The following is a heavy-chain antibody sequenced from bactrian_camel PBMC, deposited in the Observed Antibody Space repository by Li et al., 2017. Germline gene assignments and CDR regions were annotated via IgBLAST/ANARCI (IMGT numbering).Heavy chain of an antibody. V-gene: IGHV3S53*01. D-gene: IGHD7*01. CDR3: AAARGNVVIRVVPGSQPPDP. CDR1: GHTDSIDSLIT. J-gene: IGHJ6*01. CDR2: IDRDGTT. Sequence: HVQLVESGGDSVQAGGTLRLSCVASGHTDSIDSLITMGWLRQAPGKEREGVAVIDRDGTTAYADSVKGRFAISRDSPKNKIVYLQMDNLKPEDTSIYYCAAARGNVVIRVVPGSQPPDPGARGPRSPSP.